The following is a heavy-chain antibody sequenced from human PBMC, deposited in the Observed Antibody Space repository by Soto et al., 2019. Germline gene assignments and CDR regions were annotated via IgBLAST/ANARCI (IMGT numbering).Heavy chain of an antibody. V-gene: IGHV3-21*01. D-gene: IGHD3-3*01. CDR3: ATGSAIFGVVIINAYFDY. CDR2: ISSSSSYI. J-gene: IGHJ4*02. Sequence: EVQLVESGGGLVKPGGSLRLSCAASGFTFSSYSMNWVRQAPGKGLEWVSSISSSSSYIYYADSVKGRFTISRDNAKNALYLQMNSLRDEDTAVYYCATGSAIFGVVIINAYFDYWGQGGRVTVTS. CDR1: GFTFSSYS.